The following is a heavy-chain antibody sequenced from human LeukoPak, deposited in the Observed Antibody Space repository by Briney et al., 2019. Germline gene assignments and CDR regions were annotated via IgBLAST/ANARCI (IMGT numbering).Heavy chain of an antibody. Sequence: PSQTLSLTCTVSGGSISSGGCFWSWIRQPPGKGLEWIAYIYHSGSTYYNPSLKSRVTISVDRSKNLFSLKLSSVTAADTAVFYCARAPRTTVAFDIWGQGTMVTVSS. CDR3: ARAPRTTVAFDI. CDR1: GGSISSGGCF. CDR2: IYHSGST. J-gene: IGHJ3*02. D-gene: IGHD4-17*01. V-gene: IGHV4-30-2*01.